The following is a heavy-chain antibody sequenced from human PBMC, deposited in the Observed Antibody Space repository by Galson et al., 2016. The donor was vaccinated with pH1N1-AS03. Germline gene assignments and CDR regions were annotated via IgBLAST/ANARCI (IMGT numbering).Heavy chain of an antibody. Sequence: SETLSLTCTVSGGSISSRAYYWGWIRQPPGKGLEWIGSIHDTGRTTYNPSLKSRVTISGDTSKNQLSLKVTSMTAADTAVYYCARVVGARPPPDYWGQGTLVTVSS. V-gene: IGHV4-39*01. D-gene: IGHD1-26*01. CDR3: ARVVGARPPPDY. J-gene: IGHJ4*02. CDR1: GGSISSRAYY. CDR2: IHDTGRT.